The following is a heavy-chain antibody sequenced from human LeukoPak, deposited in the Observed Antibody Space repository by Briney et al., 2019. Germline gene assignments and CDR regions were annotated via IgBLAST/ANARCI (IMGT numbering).Heavy chain of an antibody. J-gene: IGHJ4*02. V-gene: IGHV4-59*01. D-gene: IGHD5-18*01. CDR3: ARVGTAMVKIDY. Sequence: QVQLQESGPGLVKPSETLSLTCTVSGASLSSYYWTWIRQPPGKGLEWIGYIYYTGSTNYNPSLKSRVTISVDTSKNQFSLKLSSVTAADTAVYYCARVGTAMVKIDYWGQGTLVTVSS. CDR1: GASLSSYY. CDR2: IYYTGST.